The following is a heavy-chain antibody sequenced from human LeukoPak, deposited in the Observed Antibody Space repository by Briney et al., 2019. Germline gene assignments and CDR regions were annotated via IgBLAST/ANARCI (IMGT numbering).Heavy chain of an antibody. J-gene: IGHJ4*02. CDR2: INEGGNSK. V-gene: IGHV3-7*03. CDR3: AEELGY. D-gene: IGHD3-10*01. Sequence: PGGSLRLSCAASGFTFSAYWMTWVRQAPGKGLEWVANINEGGNSKYYVDSVRGRFTISRDKTKDLLHLQMNSLRAEDTAVYYCAEELGYWGQGTLVTVSS. CDR1: GFTFSAYW.